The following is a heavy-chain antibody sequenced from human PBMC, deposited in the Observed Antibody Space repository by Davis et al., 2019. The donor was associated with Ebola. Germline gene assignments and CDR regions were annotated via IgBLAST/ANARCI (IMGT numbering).Heavy chain of an antibody. J-gene: IGHJ5*02. CDR3: ARVATDWFDP. CDR1: GFTFSSYW. Sequence: GESLKISCAASGFTFSSYWMHWVRQTPGTGLVWVSNITGDATITNYADSVKGRFTISRDNAKNTLYLQMNSLRVEDAGLYFCARVATDWFDPWGQGTLVTVSS. V-gene: IGHV3-74*01. CDR2: ITGDATIT.